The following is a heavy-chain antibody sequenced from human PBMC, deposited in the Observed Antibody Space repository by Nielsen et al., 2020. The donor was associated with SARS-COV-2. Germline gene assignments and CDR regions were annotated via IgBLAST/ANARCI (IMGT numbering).Heavy chain of an antibody. CDR1: GFTLDDYA. CDR3: AKDPGSSWYGVVYYYYYGMDV. J-gene: IGHJ6*02. Sequence: GGSLRLSCAASGFTLDDYAMHWVRQAPGKGLVWVSLISGDGGSTYYADSVKGRFTISRDNSKNSLYLQMNSLRTEDTALYYCAKDPGSSWYGVVYYYYYGMDVWGQGTTVTVSS. D-gene: IGHD6-13*01. CDR2: ISGDGGST. V-gene: IGHV3-43*02.